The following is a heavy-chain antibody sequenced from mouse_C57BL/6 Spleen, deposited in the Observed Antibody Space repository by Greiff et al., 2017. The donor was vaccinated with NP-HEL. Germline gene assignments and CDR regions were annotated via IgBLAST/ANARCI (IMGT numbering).Heavy chain of an antibody. CDR3: ARLNYYGSSGGAMDY. Sequence: EVKLVESGGDLVKPGGSLKLSCAASGFTFSSYGMSWVRQTPDKRLEWVATISSGGSYTYYPDSVKGRCTISRDNAKNTLYLQMSSLKSEDTAMYYCARLNYYGSSGGAMDYWGQGTSVTVSS. J-gene: IGHJ4*01. D-gene: IGHD1-1*01. CDR1: GFTFSSYG. V-gene: IGHV5-6*01. CDR2: ISSGGSYT.